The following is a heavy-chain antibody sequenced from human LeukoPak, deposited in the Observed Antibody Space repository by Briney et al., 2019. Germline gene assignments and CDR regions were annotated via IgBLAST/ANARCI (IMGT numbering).Heavy chain of an antibody. V-gene: IGHV3-64*01. CDR3: ARDYYDILTGYYLWFDP. D-gene: IGHD3-9*01. CDR2: ISSNGGST. J-gene: IGHJ5*02. Sequence: GWSLRLSCAASGFTFSSYAMHWVSQAPGKGLEYVSAISSNGGSTYYANSVKGRFTISRGNSKNTLYLQMGSLRAEDMAVYYCARDYYDILTGYYLWFDPWGQGTLVTVSS. CDR1: GFTFSSYA.